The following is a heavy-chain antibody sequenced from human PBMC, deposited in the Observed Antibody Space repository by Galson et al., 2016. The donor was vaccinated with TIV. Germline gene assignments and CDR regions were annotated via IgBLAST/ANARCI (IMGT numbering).Heavy chain of an antibody. CDR1: GGTFSNYA. CDR3: AREGAAVTNGYYMDV. CDR2: IIPFFRVA. D-gene: IGHD6-25*01. V-gene: IGHV1-69*13. Sequence: SVKVSCKASGGTFSNYAVSWVRQAPGQGLEWMGRIIPFFRVANSAQKFQGRLTITADESTSTAYMELTSPRSEGTAVYYCAREGAAVTNGYYMDVWGKGTTVTVSS. J-gene: IGHJ6*03.